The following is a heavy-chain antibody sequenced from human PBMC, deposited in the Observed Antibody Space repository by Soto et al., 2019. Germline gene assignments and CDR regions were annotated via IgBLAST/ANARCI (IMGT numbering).Heavy chain of an antibody. D-gene: IGHD2-2*01. CDR1: GGSFSGYY. CDR2: INHSGST. CDR3: ARGSGYCSSTSCSPSKEGLDY. Sequence: QVQLQQWGAGLLKPSETLSLTCAVYGGSFSGYYWSWIRQPPGKGLEWIGEINHSGSTNYNPSLKSRVTISVDTSKNQFSLKLSSVTAADTAVYYCARGSGYCSSTSCSPSKEGLDYWGQGTLVTVSS. J-gene: IGHJ4*02. V-gene: IGHV4-34*01.